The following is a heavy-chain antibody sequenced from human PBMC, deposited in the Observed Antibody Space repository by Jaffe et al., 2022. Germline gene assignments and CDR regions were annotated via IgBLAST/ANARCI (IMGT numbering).Heavy chain of an antibody. Sequence: QITLKESGPTLVKPTQTLTLTCTFSGFSLSTSGVGVGWIRQPPGKALEWLALIYWDDDKRYSPSLKSRLTITKDTSKNQVVLTMTNMDPVDTATYYCAHLSSNTYYYGSGRSYFDYWGQGTLVTVSS. V-gene: IGHV2-5*02. CDR1: GFSLSTSGVG. CDR3: AHLSSNTYYYGSGRSYFDY. J-gene: IGHJ4*02. D-gene: IGHD3-10*01. CDR2: IYWDDDK.